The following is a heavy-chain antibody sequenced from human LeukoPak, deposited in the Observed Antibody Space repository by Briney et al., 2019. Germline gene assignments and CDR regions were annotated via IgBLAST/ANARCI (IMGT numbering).Heavy chain of an antibody. CDR1: GFTFSSCA. J-gene: IGHJ4*02. CDR3: ARDLYRGGPDS. V-gene: IGHV3-7*01. D-gene: IGHD3-10*01. Sequence: GGSLRLSCEASGFTFSSCALSWVRQAPGNGLEWVANIKQDGSEKYYVDSVKGRSTISRDNAKNSLYLQLNSLRAEDTAVYYCARDLYRGGPDSWGQGTLVTVSS. CDR2: IKQDGSEK.